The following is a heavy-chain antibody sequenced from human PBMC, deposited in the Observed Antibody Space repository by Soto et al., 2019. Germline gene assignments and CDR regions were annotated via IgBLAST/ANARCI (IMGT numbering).Heavy chain of an antibody. CDR1: GGSIGSGSYY. Sequence: QVQLQESGPGLVKPSQTLSLTCTVSGGSIGSGSYYWSWIRQHPGKGLEWIGYIYYSGSTYYNPSLTSRVTISIDTSTNQFSLKLSSVTAADTAVYYCARAGYDRDGGGYYYFDYWGQGTLVTVSS. CDR3: ARAGYDRDGGGYYYFDY. J-gene: IGHJ4*02. V-gene: IGHV4-31*03. D-gene: IGHD3-22*01. CDR2: IYYSGST.